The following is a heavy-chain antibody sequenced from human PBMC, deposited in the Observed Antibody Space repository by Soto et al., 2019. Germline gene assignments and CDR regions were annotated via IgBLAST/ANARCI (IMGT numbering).Heavy chain of an antibody. CDR3: ARADCGGDCYSGYYYYGMDV. CDR2: IIPILGIA. Sequence: QVQLVQSGAEVKKPGSSVKVSCKASGGTFSSYTISWVRQAPGQGLEWMGRIIPILGIANYAQKFQGRVTSTADKSTSTAYVELSSMRCEDTAVYYCARADCGGDCYSGYYYYGMDVWGQGTTVTVSS. CDR1: GGTFSSYT. V-gene: IGHV1-69*02. J-gene: IGHJ6*02. D-gene: IGHD2-21*02.